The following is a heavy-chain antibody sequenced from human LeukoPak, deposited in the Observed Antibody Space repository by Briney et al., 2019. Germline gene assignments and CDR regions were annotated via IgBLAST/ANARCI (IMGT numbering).Heavy chain of an antibody. J-gene: IGHJ4*02. CDR3: TIVGATTYFDY. CDR1: GYTFTSYG. Sequence: ASVKVSRTASGYTFTSYGISWVRQAPGQGLEWMGWISAYNGNTNYAQKLQGRVTMTTDTSTSTAYMELRSLRSDDTAVYYCTIVGATTYFDYWGQGTLVTVSS. CDR2: ISAYNGNT. V-gene: IGHV1-18*01. D-gene: IGHD1-26*01.